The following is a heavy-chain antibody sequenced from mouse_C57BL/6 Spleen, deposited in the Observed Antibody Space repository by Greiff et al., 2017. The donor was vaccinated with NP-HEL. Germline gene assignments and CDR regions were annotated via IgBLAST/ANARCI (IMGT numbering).Heavy chain of an antibody. CDR2: ISDGGSYT. D-gene: IGHD1-1*01. V-gene: IGHV5-4*01. Sequence: EVQVVESGGGLVKPGGSLKLSCAASGFTFSSYAMSWVRQTPEKRLEWVATISDGGSYTYYPDNVKGRFTISRDNAKNNLYLQMSHLKSEDTAMYYCARDYYGSSYFYYFDYWGQGTTLTVSS. CDR1: GFTFSSYA. J-gene: IGHJ2*01. CDR3: ARDYYGSSYFYYFDY.